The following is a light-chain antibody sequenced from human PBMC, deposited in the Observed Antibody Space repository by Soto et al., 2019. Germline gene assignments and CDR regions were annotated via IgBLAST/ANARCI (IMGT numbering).Light chain of an antibody. CDR2: AAS. CDR1: QGISSY. J-gene: IGKJ4*01. Sequence: DIQLTQSPSFLSASVGDRVTITCRASQGISSYLAWYQQKPGKAPKLLIYAASTLQSGVPLRFSGSGSGTEFTLTISSLQPEDFATYYCQQVNTYPLTFGGGTKVEIQ. CDR3: QQVNTYPLT. V-gene: IGKV1-9*01.